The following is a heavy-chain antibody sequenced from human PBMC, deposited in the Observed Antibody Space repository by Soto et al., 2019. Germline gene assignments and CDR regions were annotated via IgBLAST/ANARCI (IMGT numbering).Heavy chain of an antibody. Sequence: SVKVSCKASGGTFSSYAISWVRQAPGQGLEWMGGIIPIFGTANHAQKFQGRVTITADESTSTAYMELSSLRSEDTAVYYCARVVTSYYYYGMDVWGQGTTVTVSS. D-gene: IGHD4-4*01. CDR2: IIPIFGTA. J-gene: IGHJ6*02. V-gene: IGHV1-69*13. CDR3: ARVVTSYYYYGMDV. CDR1: GGTFSSYA.